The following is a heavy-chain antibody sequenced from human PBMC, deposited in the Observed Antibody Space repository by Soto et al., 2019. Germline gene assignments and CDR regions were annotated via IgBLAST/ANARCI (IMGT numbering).Heavy chain of an antibody. CDR1: GGSFSGYY. J-gene: IGHJ6*02. V-gene: IGHV4-34*01. CDR2: INHSGST. Sequence: SETLSLTCAVYGGSFSGYYWSWIRQPPGKGLEWIGEINHSGSTNYNPSLKSRVTISVDTSKNQFSLKLSSVTAADTAVYYCASAIVAGTYYYYGMDVWGQGTTVTVSS. D-gene: IGHD6-19*01. CDR3: ASAIVAGTYYYYGMDV.